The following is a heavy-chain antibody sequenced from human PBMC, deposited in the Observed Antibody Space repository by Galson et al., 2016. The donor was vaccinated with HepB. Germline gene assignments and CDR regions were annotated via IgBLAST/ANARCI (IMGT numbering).Heavy chain of an antibody. CDR1: GSTFSLNS. Sequence: SLRLSCAASGSTFSLNSMSWVSQAPGKGLEWIAAIASSSSDIYYRNSVKGRFTISSDNAKNSLSLQMDSLGAEDTAVYHCATGVWMAASHFWGQGTLVTVSS. CDR2: IASSSSDI. J-gene: IGHJ4*02. D-gene: IGHD5-24*01. V-gene: IGHV3-21*01. CDR3: ATGVWMAASHF.